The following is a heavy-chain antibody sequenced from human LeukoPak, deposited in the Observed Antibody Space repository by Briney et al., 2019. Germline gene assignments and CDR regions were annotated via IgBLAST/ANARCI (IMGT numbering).Heavy chain of an antibody. CDR3: ARHTPYSSSIDY. Sequence: PSETLSLTCTVSGGSISSYYWSWIRQPPGKGLEWIGYIYYSGSTNYNPSLKSRVTISVDTSKNQFSLKLSSVTAADTALYYCARHTPYSSSIDYWGQGTLVTVSS. CDR2: IYYSGST. V-gene: IGHV4-59*08. D-gene: IGHD6-6*01. CDR1: GGSISSYY. J-gene: IGHJ4*02.